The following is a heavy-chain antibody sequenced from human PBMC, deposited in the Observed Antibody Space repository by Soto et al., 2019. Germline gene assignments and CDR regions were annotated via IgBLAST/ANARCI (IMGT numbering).Heavy chain of an antibody. V-gene: IGHV4-61*01. CDR1: GCSVSIGSYN. CDR3: ARLGGQFSSGWYFRPGMEV. D-gene: IGHD6-19*01. Sequence: SETLSPTYSLSGCSVSIGSYNRSWRPHPPGKGLEWIGYIYYSGSTNYNPSLKSRVTISVDTSKNQFSLKLSSVTAADTAVYYCARLGGQFSSGWYFRPGMEVWGQGTTVTVS. J-gene: IGHJ6*02. CDR2: IYYSGST.